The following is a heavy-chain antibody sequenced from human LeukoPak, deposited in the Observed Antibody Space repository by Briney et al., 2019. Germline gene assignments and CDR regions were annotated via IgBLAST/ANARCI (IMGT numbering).Heavy chain of an antibody. CDR2: VSGSGGST. D-gene: IGHD1-7*01. Sequence: QPGGSLRLSCAASGFTLSSYDISCVRQAPGKGMELVSAVSGSGGSTYYADSVKGRFTISRDNSKYTLYLQMNSVRAEDTAVYYCAREGQQYDGPTTDAFDIWGQGTMVTVSS. V-gene: IGHV3-23*01. J-gene: IGHJ3*02. CDR1: GFTLSSYD. CDR3: AREGQQYDGPTTDAFDI.